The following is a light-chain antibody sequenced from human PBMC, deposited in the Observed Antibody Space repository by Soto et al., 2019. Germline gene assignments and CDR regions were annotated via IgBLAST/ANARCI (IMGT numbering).Light chain of an antibody. V-gene: IGLV1-40*01. Sequence: QPVLTQPPSVSGAPGQRVTISCTGSGSNIGAGYDVHWYRHLPGTAPKLLIYATTNRPSGVPDRFSGSRSAASASLAITGLQAEDEADYYCLSYDNMLSGVLFGGGTKLTVL. J-gene: IGLJ2*01. CDR2: ATT. CDR1: GSNIGAGYD. CDR3: LSYDNMLSGVL.